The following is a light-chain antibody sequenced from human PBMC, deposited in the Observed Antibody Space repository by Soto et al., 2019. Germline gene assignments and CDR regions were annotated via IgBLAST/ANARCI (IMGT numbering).Light chain of an antibody. CDR1: QSINTY. CDR3: QQRRSWQVT. J-gene: IGKJ5*01. V-gene: IGKV3D-11*02. CDR2: DAS. Sequence: ENVLTQSPATLSLSPGEGATLSCRASQSINTYLAWYQQKPGQALRLLIYDASKRATGIPARFSGSGSATNFTLTISSLEPEDFAVYYCQQRRSWQVTFGQGTRLEIK.